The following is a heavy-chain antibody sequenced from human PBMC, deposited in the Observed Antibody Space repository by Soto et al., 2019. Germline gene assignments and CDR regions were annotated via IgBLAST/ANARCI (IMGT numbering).Heavy chain of an antibody. J-gene: IGHJ6*02. D-gene: IGHD3-10*01. CDR3: ASGSGVGGYYYYYGMDV. CDR1: GGTFSSCA. V-gene: IGHV1-69*13. CDR2: IIPIFGTA. Sequence: ASVKVSCKASGGTFSSCAISCVRQAPGQGLEWMGGIIPIFGTANYAQKFQGRVTITADESTSTAYMELSSLRSEDTAVYYCASGSGVGGYYYYYGMDVWGQGTTVTVSS.